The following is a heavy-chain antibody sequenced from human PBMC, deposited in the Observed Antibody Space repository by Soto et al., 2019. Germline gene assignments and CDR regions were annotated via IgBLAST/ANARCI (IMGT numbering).Heavy chain of an antibody. V-gene: IGHV1-2*02. Sequence: ASVKVSSKASGYTLTDYYIHWVRQAPGQGLEWLGWINPNSGGTNYAQKFRGRVTLSRDTSISTSYLELGRLTTDDTAVYYCARDGGVASVYGMDVWGQGTTVTVSS. CDR3: ARDGGVASVYGMDV. CDR1: GYTLTDYY. D-gene: IGHD5-12*01. J-gene: IGHJ6*02. CDR2: INPNSGGT.